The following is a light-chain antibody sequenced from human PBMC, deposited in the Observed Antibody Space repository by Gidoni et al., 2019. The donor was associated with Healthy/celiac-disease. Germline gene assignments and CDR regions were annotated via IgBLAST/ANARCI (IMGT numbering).Light chain of an antibody. CDR3: QQYDNLPSLT. Sequence: DIQMTQSPSSLSASVGDRVTITCQASQDISNYLNWYQQKPGKAPKLLIYDASNLETGVPSRFSGSGSGTDFTFTISSLQPEDIATYYCQQYDNLPSLTFGAXTKVEIK. CDR1: QDISNY. J-gene: IGKJ4*01. CDR2: DAS. V-gene: IGKV1-33*01.